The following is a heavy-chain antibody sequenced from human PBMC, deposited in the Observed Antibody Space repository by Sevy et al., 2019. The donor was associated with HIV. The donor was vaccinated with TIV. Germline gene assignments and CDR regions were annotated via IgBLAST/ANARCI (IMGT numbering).Heavy chain of an antibody. CDR2: IFQSGAT. Sequence: SETLSLTCAVSGASISSGGYSWNWIRQPPGKGLEWMGYIFQSGATYYLPSLRSRVTLSVDRSKNQFSLNLRLLTVADTAVYYCARGRVGETSSYYGAFDVWGQGTTVTVSS. J-gene: IGHJ3*01. CDR3: ARGRVGETSSYYGAFDV. CDR1: GASISSGGYS. V-gene: IGHV4-30-2*01. D-gene: IGHD1-26*01.